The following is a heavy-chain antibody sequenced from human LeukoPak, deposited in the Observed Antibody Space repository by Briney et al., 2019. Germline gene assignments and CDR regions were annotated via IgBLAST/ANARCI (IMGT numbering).Heavy chain of an antibody. D-gene: IGHD1-26*01. V-gene: IGHV3-30-3*01. J-gene: IGHJ4*02. CDR1: GFTFSSYA. CDR2: ISYDGSNK. Sequence: GRSLRLSCAASGFTFSSYAMHWVRQAPGKGLEWVAVISYDGSNKYYADSVKGRFTISRDNSKNTLYLQMNSLRAEDTALYHCAREGSYYAGSDYWGQGTLVTVSS. CDR3: AREGSYYAGSDY.